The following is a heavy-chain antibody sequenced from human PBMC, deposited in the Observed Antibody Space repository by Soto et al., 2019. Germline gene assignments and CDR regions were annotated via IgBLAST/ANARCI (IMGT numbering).Heavy chain of an antibody. V-gene: IGHV1-18*01. CDR3: ARDRKVSKDIYLIPIDY. D-gene: IGHD2-2*02. J-gene: IGHJ4*02. CDR2: ISGYNGNT. CDR1: GYTFTNYG. Sequence: GASVKVSCKASGYTFTNYGISCVRQAPGQGLEWMGWISGYNGNTNYAQNLQDRVTMTTDTSTTTAYMELRSLESDDTAVYYCARDRKVSKDIYLIPIDYWGQGTLVTVSS.